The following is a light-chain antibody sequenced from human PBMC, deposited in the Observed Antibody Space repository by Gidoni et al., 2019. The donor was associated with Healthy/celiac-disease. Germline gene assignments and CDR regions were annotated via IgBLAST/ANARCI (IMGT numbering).Light chain of an antibody. CDR2: EGS. J-gene: IGLJ1*01. Sequence: QSALTQPASASGSRGQSITISCTGTSSDVGSYKPVSWYQQHPGKAPKLMIYEGSKRPSGVSNRFSGSKSGNTASLTISGLQAEDEADYYCCSYAGSSPYVFGTGTKVTVL. CDR1: SSDVGSYKP. CDR3: CSYAGSSPYV. V-gene: IGLV2-23*01.